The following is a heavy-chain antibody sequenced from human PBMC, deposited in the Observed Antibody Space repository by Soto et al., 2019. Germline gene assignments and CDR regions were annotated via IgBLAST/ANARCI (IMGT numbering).Heavy chain of an antibody. CDR3: AKGGWLPEEYFDY. D-gene: IGHD6-19*01. Sequence: EVQLLESGGGLVQPGGSLRLSCAASGFTFSSYAMSWVRQAPGKGLEWVSAISGSGGSTYYADSVKGRFTISRDNSKNTLYLQMTSLRAEDTAVYYCAKGGWLPEEYFDYWGQGTLVTVSS. CDR1: GFTFSSYA. CDR2: ISGSGGST. J-gene: IGHJ4*02. V-gene: IGHV3-23*01.